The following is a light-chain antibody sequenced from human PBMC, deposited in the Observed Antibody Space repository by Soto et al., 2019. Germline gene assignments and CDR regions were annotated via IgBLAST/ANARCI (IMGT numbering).Light chain of an antibody. CDR1: ISNIGSKT. CDR3: CSYAGPYSYV. J-gene: IGLJ1*01. CDR2: SDD. Sequence: QSVLTQPPSASGTPGQGVTISCSGSISNIGSKTVKWYQQFPGTAPQLLIYSDDKRPSGVPDRFSGSKSANTASLTISGLQAEDEGDYFCCSYAGPYSYVFGTGTKVTVL. V-gene: IGLV1-44*01.